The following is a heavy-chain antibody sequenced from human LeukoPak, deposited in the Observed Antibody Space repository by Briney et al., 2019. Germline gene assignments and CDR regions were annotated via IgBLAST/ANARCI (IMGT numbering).Heavy chain of an antibody. CDR2: INQSGST. CDR1: GGSLSDYD. CDR3: ARDKVAGLFDY. D-gene: IGHD6-19*01. J-gene: IGHJ4*02. Sequence: PSETLSLTCAVYGGSLSDYDWSWIRQPPGKGLEWIGEINQSGSTNCDPSLKSRVTISVDTSKNQFSLKLSSVTAADTAVYYCARDKVAGLFDYWGQGTLVTVSS. V-gene: IGHV4-34*01.